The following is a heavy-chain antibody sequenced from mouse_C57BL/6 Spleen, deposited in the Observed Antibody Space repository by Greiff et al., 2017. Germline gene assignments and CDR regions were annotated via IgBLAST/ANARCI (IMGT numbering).Heavy chain of an antibody. Sequence: QVQLQQPGAELVKPGASVKLSCKASGYTFTSYWMHWVKQRPGQGLEWIGMIHPNSGSTNYNEKFKSKATLTVDKSSSTAYMQLSSLTSEDSAVYYCARWITTVVAPWDFDVWGTGTTVTVSS. D-gene: IGHD1-1*01. CDR3: ARWITTVVAPWDFDV. V-gene: IGHV1-64*01. CDR1: GYTFTSYW. CDR2: IHPNSGST. J-gene: IGHJ1*03.